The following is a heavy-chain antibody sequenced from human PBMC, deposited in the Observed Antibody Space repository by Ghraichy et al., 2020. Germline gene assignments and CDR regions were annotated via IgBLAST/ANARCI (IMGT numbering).Heavy chain of an antibody. CDR1: GYSFTSYW. J-gene: IGHJ5*02. CDR2: IYPGDSDT. Sequence: GESLNISCKGSGYSFTSYWIGWVRQMPGKGLEWMGIIYPGDSDTRYSPSFQGQVTISADKSISTAYLQWSSLKASDTAMYYCARRGAKWLLWGWFDPWGQGTLVTVSS. CDR3: ARRGAKWLLWGWFDP. V-gene: IGHV5-51*01. D-gene: IGHD6-19*01.